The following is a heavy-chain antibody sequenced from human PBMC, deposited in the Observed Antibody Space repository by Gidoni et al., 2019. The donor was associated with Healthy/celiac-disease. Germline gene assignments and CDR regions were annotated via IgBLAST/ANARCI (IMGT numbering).Heavy chain of an antibody. J-gene: IGHJ4*02. D-gene: IGHD6-19*01. V-gene: IGHV4-31*01. CDR2: IYYSGST. Sequence: QVQLQESGPGLVKPSQTLSLTCTVSGGPICSGGYYWSWIRQHPGKGLEWIGYIYYSGSTYYNPSLKSLVTISVDTSKNQFSLKLSSVTAADTAVYYCARIYSSGWYAHIDYWGQGTLVTVSS. CDR1: GGPICSGGYY. CDR3: ARIYSSGWYAHIDY.